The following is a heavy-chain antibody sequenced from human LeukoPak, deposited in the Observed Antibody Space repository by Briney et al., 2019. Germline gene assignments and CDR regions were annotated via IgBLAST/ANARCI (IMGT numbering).Heavy chain of an antibody. CDR1: GFTFSSYW. V-gene: IGHV3-21*01. CDR2: ISSGSTYI. D-gene: IGHD4-11*01. Sequence: GGSLRLSCAASGFTFSSYWMHWVRQAPGKGLVWVSSISSGSTYIYYADSVKGRFTISRDNAKNSLYLQMNSLRADDTAVYYCARGRTSGGVTTEIDYWGQGTLVTVSS. CDR3: ARGRTSGGVTTEIDY. J-gene: IGHJ4*02.